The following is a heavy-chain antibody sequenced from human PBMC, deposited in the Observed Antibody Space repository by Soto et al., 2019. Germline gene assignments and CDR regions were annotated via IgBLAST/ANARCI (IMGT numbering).Heavy chain of an antibody. D-gene: IGHD2-15*01. J-gene: IGHJ1*01. V-gene: IGHV3-30-3*01. Sequence: GGSLRLSCAASGFSFSYYAMHWVRQAPGKGLEWVAVIAYDGSKKYYADSVKGRFTISRDNSKNTLYLQMNSLRDEDTAIYYCASPYCSGGSCYHTEYFKHWGQGTLVTVSS. CDR1: GFSFSYYA. CDR2: IAYDGSKK. CDR3: ASPYCSGGSCYHTEYFKH.